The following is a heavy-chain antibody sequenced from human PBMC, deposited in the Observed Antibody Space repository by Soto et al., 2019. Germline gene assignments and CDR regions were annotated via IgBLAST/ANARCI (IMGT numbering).Heavy chain of an antibody. J-gene: IGHJ4*02. CDR2: ISGSGDNT. Sequence: EVQLLESGGRLVQPGGSLRLSCAASGFIFSTDALNWVRLAPGKGLEWVSGISGSGDNTYYADSVKGRFTISRDNSKNTLYLQMNYVRVEDTAVYYCAKSPRRGYEPPWDYWGQGTLVTVSS. D-gene: IGHD2-2*01. CDR3: AKSPRRGYEPPWDY. CDR1: GFIFSTDA. V-gene: IGHV3-23*01.